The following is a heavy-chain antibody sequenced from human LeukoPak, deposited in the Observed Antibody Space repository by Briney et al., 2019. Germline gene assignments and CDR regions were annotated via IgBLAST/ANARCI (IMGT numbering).Heavy chain of an antibody. CDR3: ARGALWEDAFDI. CDR2: IKQDGSEQ. CDR1: GSTFSSYW. V-gene: IGHV3-7*01. D-gene: IGHD1-26*01. J-gene: IGHJ3*02. Sequence: PGGSLRLSCAASGSTFSSYWMSWVRQAPGKGLEWVANIKQDGSEQYYVDSVKGRFTISRDNAKNSLYLQMNSLRAEDTAVYHCARGALWEDAFDIWGQGTMVTVSS.